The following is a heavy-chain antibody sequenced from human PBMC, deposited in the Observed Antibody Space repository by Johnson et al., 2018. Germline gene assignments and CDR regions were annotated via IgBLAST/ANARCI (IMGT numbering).Heavy chain of an antibody. D-gene: IGHD3-10*02. CDR3: AGAGIVRGIKFYFDS. CDR2: ISYTGTT. CDR1: GDSMSRNY. V-gene: IGHV4-59*01. J-gene: IGHJ4*02. Sequence: QVQLQQSGPGLVKXSETLSLTCSMSGDSMSRNYWSWIRQAPGKGLEWIGHISYTGTTNYNPALRTRVRMSVDTSANQFSLSLSSVTAADTAVYFCAGAGIVRGIKFYFDSWGPGSLVTVSS.